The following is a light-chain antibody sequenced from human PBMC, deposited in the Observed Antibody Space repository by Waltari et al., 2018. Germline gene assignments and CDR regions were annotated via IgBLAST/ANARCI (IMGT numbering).Light chain of an antibody. Sequence: EIVLTHSPGTLYLSPGARATVSCRASQRVSRTLALYQHKPRQAPRLLIYDASSRATGIPDRFSGSGSGTDFSLTISRLEPEDFAVYYCQKYGTLPATFGQGTKVEIK. CDR2: DAS. J-gene: IGKJ1*01. CDR3: QKYGTLPAT. CDR1: QRVSRT. V-gene: IGKV3-20*01.